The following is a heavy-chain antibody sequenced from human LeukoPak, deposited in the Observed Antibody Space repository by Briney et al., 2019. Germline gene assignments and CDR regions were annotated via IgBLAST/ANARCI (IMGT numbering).Heavy chain of an antibody. J-gene: IGHJ3*02. CDR2: IYYSGRT. CDR3: ARVTDDAFDI. V-gene: IGHV4-59*12. CDR1: GGSISSYY. Sequence: SETLSLTCTVSGGSISSYYWSWIRQPPGKGLEWMGSIYYSGRTYYVPSTKSRVTISVDTSKKQFSLKLSAVTAADTAVYYCARVTDDAFDIWGQGTMVTVSS.